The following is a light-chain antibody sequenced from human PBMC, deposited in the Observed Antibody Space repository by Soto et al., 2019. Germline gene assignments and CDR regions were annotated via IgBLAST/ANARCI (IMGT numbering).Light chain of an antibody. J-gene: IGKJ2*01. CDR2: GAS. V-gene: IGKV3-15*01. Sequence: EIVMTQSPATLSVSPGERATLSCRASQSVNSYLAWYQQKPGQAPRLLIYGASTRATGIPARFSGSGAETDFTLTIRSLQSEEFAGYYCQQYKNWPPTYTFGQGTKLEIK. CDR1: QSVNSY. CDR3: QQYKNWPPTYT.